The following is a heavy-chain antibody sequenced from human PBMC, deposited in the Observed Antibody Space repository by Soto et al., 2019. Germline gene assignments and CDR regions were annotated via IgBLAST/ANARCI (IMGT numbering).Heavy chain of an antibody. CDR3: AIEGIYGDYDDGFDY. CDR2: SYYSGST. J-gene: IGHJ4*02. V-gene: IGHV4-31*03. CDR1: GGSISSGGYY. Sequence: QVQLQESGPGLVKPSQTLSLTCTVSGGSISSGGYYWRWIRQHPGKGLAWIGDSYYSGSTYYNPSLKSRVTIAVDTSKDQFSLKLSSVAAADTAVYYCAIEGIYGDYDDGFDYWGQGTLVTVSS. D-gene: IGHD4-17*01.